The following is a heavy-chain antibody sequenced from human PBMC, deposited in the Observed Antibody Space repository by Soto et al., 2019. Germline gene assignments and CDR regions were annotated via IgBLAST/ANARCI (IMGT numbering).Heavy chain of an antibody. D-gene: IGHD3-22*01. V-gene: IGHV1-18*04. CDR2: IATHDGSA. CDR1: GYTFTSYG. Sequence: ASVNVSCKASGYTFTSYGLNWVRRASGQGLEWMGRIATHDGSAVSAQSLQGRLILTRDSFTNTAYMELGGLTSDDTGLYYCWRNDGDDSTNFWGQGTLVTVSS. CDR3: WRNDGDDSTNF. J-gene: IGHJ4*02.